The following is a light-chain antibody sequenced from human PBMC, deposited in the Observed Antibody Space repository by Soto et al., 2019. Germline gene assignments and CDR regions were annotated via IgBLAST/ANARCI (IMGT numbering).Light chain of an antibody. J-gene: IGKJ2*01. Sequence: DVVMTQSPLSLPVTLGQPASISCRSSQTLVHSDGNTYLTWFQQRPGQSPRRLIFDISTRDSGVPDGFRGRRSGPDFTLKISRVEAEDVGFYYCMQRPLRPHSFGQGTTLQIK. V-gene: IGKV2-30*02. CDR3: MQRPLRPHS. CDR2: DIS. CDR1: QTLVHSDGNTY.